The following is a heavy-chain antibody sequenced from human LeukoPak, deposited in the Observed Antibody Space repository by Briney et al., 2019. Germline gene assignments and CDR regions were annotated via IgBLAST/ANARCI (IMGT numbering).Heavy chain of an antibody. CDR3: ARDPVAAAGTWYYYYGMDV. CDR1: GFTFSSYW. D-gene: IGHD6-13*01. CDR2: IKQDGSEK. Sequence: PGGSLRLSCAASGFTFSSYWMSWVRQAPGKGLEWVANIKQDGSEKYYVDSVKGRFTISGDNAKNSLYLQMNSLRAEDTAVYYCARDPVAAAGTWYYYYGMDVWGQGTTVTVSS. V-gene: IGHV3-7*04. J-gene: IGHJ6*02.